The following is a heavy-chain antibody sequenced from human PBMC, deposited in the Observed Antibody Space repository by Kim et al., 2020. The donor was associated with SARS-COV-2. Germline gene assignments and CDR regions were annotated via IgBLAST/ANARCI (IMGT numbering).Heavy chain of an antibody. V-gene: IGHV3-15*01. CDR3: TTDLYCSGGSCHDY. J-gene: IGHJ4*02. D-gene: IGHD2-15*01. Sequence: AAPVKGRFTISRDDSKNTLYLQMNSLKTEDTAVYYCTTDLYCSGGSCHDYWGQGTLVTVSS.